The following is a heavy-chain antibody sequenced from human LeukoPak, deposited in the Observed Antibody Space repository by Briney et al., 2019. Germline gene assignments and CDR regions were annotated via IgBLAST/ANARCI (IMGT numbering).Heavy chain of an antibody. CDR1: GFTFSSYA. D-gene: IGHD3-10*01. CDR2: ISGSGGST. J-gene: IGHJ4*02. Sequence: PGGSLRLSCAASGFTFSSYAMSWVRQAPGKGLEWVSAISGSGGSTYYADSVKGRFTISRDNSKNTLYLQMNSLRAEDTAVYYRAKNMVRGVIWGFDYWGQGTLVTVSS. V-gene: IGHV3-23*01. CDR3: AKNMVRGVIWGFDY.